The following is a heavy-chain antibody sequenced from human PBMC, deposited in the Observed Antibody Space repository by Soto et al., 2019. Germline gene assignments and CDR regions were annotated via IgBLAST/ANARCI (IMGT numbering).Heavy chain of an antibody. D-gene: IGHD6-19*01. Sequence: GESLKISCQGSGYSFTTYWISWVRQMPGKGLEWMGRIDPTDSYTNYSPSFQGHVTISGDKSISTAYLQWSSLKASDTAMYYWARRAGHSRGWSEPFDYWGQGNLGTVSS. CDR1: GYSFTTYW. J-gene: IGHJ4*03. V-gene: IGHV5-10-1*01. CDR2: IDPTDSYT. CDR3: ARRAGHSRGWSEPFDY.